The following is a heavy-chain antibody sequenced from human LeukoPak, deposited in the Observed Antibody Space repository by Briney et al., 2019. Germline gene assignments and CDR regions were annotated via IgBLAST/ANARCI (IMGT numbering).Heavy chain of an antibody. CDR3: ARDSGYCSSTGCYVHYFDY. D-gene: IGHD2-2*01. J-gene: IGHJ4*02. V-gene: IGHV3-21*01. Sequence: GGSLRLSCAAPGFTFSSYAMSWVRQTPGKGLEWVSSISSSSGYINYADSVKGRFTVSRDNAKNSLYLQMNSLRAEDTAVYYCARDSGYCSSTGCYVHYFDYWGQGTLVTVSS. CDR2: ISSSSGYI. CDR1: GFTFSSYA.